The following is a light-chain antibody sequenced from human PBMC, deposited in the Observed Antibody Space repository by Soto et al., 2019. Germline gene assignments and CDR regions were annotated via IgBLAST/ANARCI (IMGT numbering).Light chain of an antibody. CDR3: QQYNNWPPWT. V-gene: IGKV3-15*01. CDR1: QSVSSN. CDR2: GAS. J-gene: IGKJ1*01. Sequence: EIVMTQSPATLSVSPGERATLSCRASQSVSSNLAWYQHKPGQAPRLLIYGASTRATGIPARFSGSGSGTECTLTINSLQSEDFAVYYCQQYNNWPPWTFGQGTKVEIK.